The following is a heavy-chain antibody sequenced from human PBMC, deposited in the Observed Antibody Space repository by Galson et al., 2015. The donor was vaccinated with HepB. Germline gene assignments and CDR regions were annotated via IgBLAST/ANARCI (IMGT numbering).Heavy chain of an antibody. J-gene: IGHJ4*02. Sequence: QSGAEVKKPGESLKISCKGSGYSFTSYWIGWVRQMPGKGLEWMGIIYPGDSDTRYSPSFQGQVTISADKSISTAYLQWSSLKASDTAMYYCARQVYDPLGIRAAGDLDYWGQGTLVTVSS. CDR2: IYPGDSDT. V-gene: IGHV5-51*01. D-gene: IGHD5/OR15-5a*01. CDR3: ARQVYDPLGIRAAGDLDY. CDR1: GYSFTSYW.